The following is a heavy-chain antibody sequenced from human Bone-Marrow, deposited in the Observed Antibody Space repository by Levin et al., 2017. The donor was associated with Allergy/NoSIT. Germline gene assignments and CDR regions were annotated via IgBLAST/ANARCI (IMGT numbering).Heavy chain of an antibody. Sequence: PSETLSLTCTVSGASISSFYWSWIRQPPGKGLEWIGYIYYRWSTYYFFFFILLFSMSADMSRNQVYLTMSSVTAADTAVYYCARQAVPAAMNGFDSWGQGTLVTVSS. J-gene: IGHJ5*01. CDR1: GASISSFY. CDR2: IYYRWST. D-gene: IGHD2-2*01. CDR3: ARQAVPAAMNGFDS. V-gene: IGHV4-59*08.